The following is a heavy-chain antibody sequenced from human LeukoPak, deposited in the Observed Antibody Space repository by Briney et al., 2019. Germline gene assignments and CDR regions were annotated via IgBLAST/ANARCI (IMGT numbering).Heavy chain of an antibody. CDR1: GFPFSSYS. V-gene: IGHV3-21*01. Sequence: GGSLRLSCAASGFPFSSYSMNRVRQAPGKGLEWVSSISSSSNYISYADSVKGRFTISRDNAKNSLYLQMNSLRAEDTTVYYCARSTVTDPDRVGFDIWGQGTMVTVSS. CDR3: ARSTVTDPDRVGFDI. CDR2: ISSSSNYI. J-gene: IGHJ3*02. D-gene: IGHD4-17*01.